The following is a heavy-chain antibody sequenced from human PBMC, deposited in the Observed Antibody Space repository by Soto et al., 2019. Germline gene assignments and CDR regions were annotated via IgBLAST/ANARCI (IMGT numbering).Heavy chain of an antibody. V-gene: IGHV4-34*01. J-gene: IGHJ4*02. D-gene: IGHD3-22*01. CDR1: GGSFSGYY. CDR2: INHSGST. CDR3: ARGLRFGGSGYYY. Sequence: SETLSLTCAVYGGSFSGYYWSWIRQPPGKGLEWIGEINHSGSTNYNPSLKSRVTISVDTSKNQFSLKLSSVTAADTAVYYCARGLRFGGSGYYYWGQGPLVTVSS.